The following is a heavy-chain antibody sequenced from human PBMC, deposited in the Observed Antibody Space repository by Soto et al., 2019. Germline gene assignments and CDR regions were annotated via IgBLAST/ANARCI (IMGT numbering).Heavy chain of an antibody. CDR1: GVSISNNNW. J-gene: IGHJ4*01. V-gene: IGHV4-4*02. D-gene: IGHD3-3*01. Sequence: QVQLQESGPGLVKPSGTLSLTCTVSGVSISNNNWWSWVRQTPEKGLEWIGQIYHSGNTNYNPSLKSRVSMSVDKSKNQFSLKMNSATAADTAVYYCARFLPGFVGENEAFDFWGHGTLVTVSS. CDR2: IYHSGNT. CDR3: ARFLPGFVGENEAFDF.